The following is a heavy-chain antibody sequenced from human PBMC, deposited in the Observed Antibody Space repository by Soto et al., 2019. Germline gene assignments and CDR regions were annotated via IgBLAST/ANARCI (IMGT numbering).Heavy chain of an antibody. CDR3: ARDVWEQPRAYDYYGMDV. CDR2: ISVYNGNT. J-gene: IGHJ6*04. Sequence: QVQLVQSGAEVKKPGASVKVSCKASGYTFTSYGISWVRQAPGQGLEWMGWISVYNGNTNYAQKVQGRVTMTTDTTTYTAYMELRSLRSDDAAVYYCARDVWEQPRAYDYYGMDVWGKGTTVTVSS. CDR1: GYTFTSYG. D-gene: IGHD1-26*01. V-gene: IGHV1-18*01.